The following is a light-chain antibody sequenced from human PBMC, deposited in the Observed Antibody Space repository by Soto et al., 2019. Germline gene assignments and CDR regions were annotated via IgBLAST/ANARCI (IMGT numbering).Light chain of an antibody. V-gene: IGKV1-33*01. Sequence: DIQMTQSPSSLSTSVGDRVTITFQASQDINKNLIWYQQKPGKAPKLLIYDASDLETGVPSRFSGSGSGTDFTFTISRLQPEDIATYYCQQYENLPTFGQGTRLEI. CDR2: DAS. J-gene: IGKJ5*01. CDR3: QQYENLPT. CDR1: QDINKN.